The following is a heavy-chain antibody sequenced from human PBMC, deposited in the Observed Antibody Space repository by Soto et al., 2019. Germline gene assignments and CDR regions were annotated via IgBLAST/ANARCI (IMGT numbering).Heavy chain of an antibody. CDR1: GYTFSSYA. D-gene: IGHD1-1*01. CDR3: ARDTVDGTFDL. J-gene: IGHJ4*02. V-gene: IGHV1-3*01. Sequence: QVHLVQSGAEVRKPGASVKVSCKASGYTFSSYAMHWVRQAPGQRLEWMGWINAGYGNTKSSQKFQDRVTISRDTSASTAYMELTSLRSEDTAVYYCARDTVDGTFDLWGQGTLVTVSS. CDR2: INAGYGNT.